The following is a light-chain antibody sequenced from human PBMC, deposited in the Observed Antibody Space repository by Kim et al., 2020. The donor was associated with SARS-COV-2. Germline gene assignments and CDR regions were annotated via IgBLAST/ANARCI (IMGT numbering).Light chain of an antibody. V-gene: IGKV3-15*01. Sequence: VLPGEKATLSCRASQNINNKFFWYQKKPGQAPMLLIYDAFIMATGIPARFSGSGSGTEFTLTISSLQSEDFAIYYCQHTYNWPRTFGGGTKVDIK. CDR2: DAF. CDR1: QNINNK. CDR3: QHTYNWPRT. J-gene: IGKJ4*01.